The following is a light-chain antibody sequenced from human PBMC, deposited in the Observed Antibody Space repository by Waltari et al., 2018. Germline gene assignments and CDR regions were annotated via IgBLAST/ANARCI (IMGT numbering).Light chain of an antibody. CDR2: KAS. J-gene: IGKJ4*01. CDR1: QWIITV. V-gene: IGKV1-5*03. Sequence: CRASQWIITVLAVYQQKPGKAPKLLVSKASTLQSGVPSRLSGSRSGTEFTLTISSLQADDFATYYCQQYIKYPLTFGGGTKVEI. CDR3: QQYIKYPLT.